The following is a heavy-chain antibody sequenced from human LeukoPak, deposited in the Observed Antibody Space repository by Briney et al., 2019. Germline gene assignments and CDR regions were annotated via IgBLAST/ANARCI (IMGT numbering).Heavy chain of an antibody. CDR2: MYYSGST. D-gene: IGHD3-22*01. Sequence: PSGTLSLTCTVSGGSISSGDYYWTWIRQPPGKGLEWIGYMYYSGSTHYNPSLKSRVSISVDTAKNQFSLNLSSVTAADTAVYYCARDQNKYDSSGYYYYQYGMDVWGQGTTVTVSS. CDR1: GGSISSGDYY. V-gene: IGHV4-30-4*01. CDR3: ARDQNKYDSSGYYYYQYGMDV. J-gene: IGHJ6*02.